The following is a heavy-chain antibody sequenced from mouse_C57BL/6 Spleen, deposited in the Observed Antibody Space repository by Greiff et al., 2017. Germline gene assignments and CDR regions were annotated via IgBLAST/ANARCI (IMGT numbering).Heavy chain of an antibody. J-gene: IGHJ3*01. Sequence: EVLLEESGPELVKPGASVKISCKASGYTFTDYNMHWVKQSPGQSLEWIGGINPNNGGTNYNQKFKGKATLTVDKSSSTAYMELRSLTSEDTAVYYCARSRYGDGGAFAYWGQGTPVTVSA. CDR1: GYTFTDYN. CDR2: INPNNGGT. V-gene: IGHV1-18*01. D-gene: IGHD2-13*01. CDR3: ARSRYGDGGAFAY.